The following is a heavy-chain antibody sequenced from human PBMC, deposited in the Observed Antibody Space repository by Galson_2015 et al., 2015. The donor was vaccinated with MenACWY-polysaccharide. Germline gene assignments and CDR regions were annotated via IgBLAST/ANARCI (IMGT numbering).Heavy chain of an antibody. CDR3: ARDNWDDY. CDR1: GFPFSTYW. J-gene: IGHJ4*02. D-gene: IGHD7-27*01. V-gene: IGHV3-7*01. Sequence: LRLSCAASGFPFSTYWMTWVRQAPGKGLEWVANIKQDGSAEYYVDSVRGRFTISRDNAKNSVYLQMSSLRAEDTAVYYCARDNWDDYWGQGTLVTVSS. CDR2: IKQDGSAE.